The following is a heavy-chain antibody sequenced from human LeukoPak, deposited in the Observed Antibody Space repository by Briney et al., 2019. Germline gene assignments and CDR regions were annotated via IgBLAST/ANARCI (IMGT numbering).Heavy chain of an antibody. CDR2: INTSGST. D-gene: IGHD4-11*01. Sequence: PSQTLSLTCTVSGGSISSGSYYWSWIRQPAGKGLEWIGRINTSGSTNYNPSLKSRVTISVDTSKNQFSLRLSSVTAADTAVYYCAREDYSYPTSGPFDPWGQGTLVTVSS. V-gene: IGHV4-61*02. CDR3: AREDYSYPTSGPFDP. J-gene: IGHJ5*02. CDR1: GGSISSGSYY.